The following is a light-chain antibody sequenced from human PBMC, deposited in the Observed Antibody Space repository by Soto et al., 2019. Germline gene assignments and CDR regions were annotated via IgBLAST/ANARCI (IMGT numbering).Light chain of an antibody. CDR3: LSHSGSSNV. CDR1: SRDVGASDY. J-gene: IGLJ1*01. CDR2: EVN. V-gene: IGLV2-8*01. Sequence: QSVLTQPPSASGSPGQSVAISCTGTSRDVGASDYVSWYQQHSGKAPELLLYEVNKRPSGVPDRFSGSKSGNTASLTVSALQADDEADYYCLSHSGSSNVLGTGTKLTVL.